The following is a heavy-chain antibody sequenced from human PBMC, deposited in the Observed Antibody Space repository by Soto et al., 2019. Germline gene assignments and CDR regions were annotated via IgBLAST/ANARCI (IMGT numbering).Heavy chain of an antibody. CDR2: IKSKTDGGTT. V-gene: IGHV3-15*01. CDR1: GFTFSYAW. J-gene: IGHJ6*02. D-gene: IGHD4-4*01. Sequence: EVHLVESGGGLVKPGGSLRLSCAASGFTFSYAWVTWVRRAPGKGLEWVGRIKSKTDGGTTDYVAPVKGRFTISRDDSKSTVYLQMNSLQTEDTAVYHCTTSDSMWDSYGMDVWGQGTTVTVS. CDR3: TTSDSMWDSYGMDV.